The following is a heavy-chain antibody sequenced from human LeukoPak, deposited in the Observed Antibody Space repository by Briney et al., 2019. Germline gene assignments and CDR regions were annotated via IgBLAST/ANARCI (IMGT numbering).Heavy chain of an antibody. J-gene: IGHJ4*02. CDR1: GYTFTSYA. Sequence: ASVKVSCKTSGYTFTSYAMHWVRQAPGQRLEWRGWINAGNGNTKYSQKFQGRVTITRDTSASTAYMELSSLRSEDTAVYYCARAPRTPNPLLYFQPQFDYWGQGTLVTVSS. D-gene: IGHD2-8*01. CDR2: INAGNGNT. CDR3: ARAPRTPNPLLYFQPQFDY. V-gene: IGHV1-3*01.